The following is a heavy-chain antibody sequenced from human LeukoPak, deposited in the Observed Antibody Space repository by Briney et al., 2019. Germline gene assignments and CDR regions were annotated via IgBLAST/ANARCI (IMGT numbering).Heavy chain of an antibody. J-gene: IGHJ3*02. CDR3: ARGGRGYEDAFDI. D-gene: IGHD3-22*01. CDR1: GFTFSSYS. CDR2: ISSSSSYI. V-gene: IGHV3-21*01. Sequence: GGSLRLSCAVSGFTFSSYSMNWVRQAPGKGLEWVSSISSSSSYIYYADSLKGRFTISRDNAKNSLYLKMNSLRAEDTAVYYCARGGRGYEDAFDIWGQGTMVTVSS.